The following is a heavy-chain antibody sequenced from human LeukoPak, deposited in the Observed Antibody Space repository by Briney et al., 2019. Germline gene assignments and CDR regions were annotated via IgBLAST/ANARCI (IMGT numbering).Heavy chain of an antibody. CDR3: ARGVGNWNRDY. V-gene: IGHV4-61*08. D-gene: IGHD1-20*01. J-gene: IGHJ4*02. CDR2: IYYSGST. Sequence: KTSETLSLTCTVSRGSINSGDYYWSWVRQPPGKGLEWIGYIYYSGSTNYNPSLKSRVTISVDTSKNQFSLKPSSVTAADTAVYYCARGVGNWNRDYWGQGTLVTVSS. CDR1: RGSINSGDYY.